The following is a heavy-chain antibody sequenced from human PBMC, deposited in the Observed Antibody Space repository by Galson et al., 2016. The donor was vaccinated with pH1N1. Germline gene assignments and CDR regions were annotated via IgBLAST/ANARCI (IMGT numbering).Heavy chain of an antibody. CDR2: ISHDSGSRII. CDR3: ARVPVNHDNWFDP. Sequence: RLSCAASGFSVSSNYVTWVRQAPGKGLEWIAYISHDSGSRIIHYADSVKGRFTISRDDAKTSLYLQMNSLRAEDTAVYYCARVPVNHDNWFDPWGQGTLVAVSS. V-gene: IGHV3-48*01. CDR1: GFSVSSNY. J-gene: IGHJ5*02.